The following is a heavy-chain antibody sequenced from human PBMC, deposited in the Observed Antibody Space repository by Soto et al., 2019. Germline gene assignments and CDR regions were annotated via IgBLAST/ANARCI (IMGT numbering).Heavy chain of an antibody. V-gene: IGHV4-59*12. Sequence: SETLSLTCTVSGSSFSSYYWSWIRRPPGRGLEWVGHIYYSGSTNTNYNPSLKSRVTISVDTSKNQFSLKASDTAMYYCARSRRGAYSSGWYSPSGYYNYGIDVWGQGTKVTVSS. CDR2: IYYSGSTNT. CDR1: GSSFSSYY. CDR3: ARSRRGAYSSGWYSPSGYYNYGIDV. J-gene: IGHJ6*02. D-gene: IGHD6-19*01.